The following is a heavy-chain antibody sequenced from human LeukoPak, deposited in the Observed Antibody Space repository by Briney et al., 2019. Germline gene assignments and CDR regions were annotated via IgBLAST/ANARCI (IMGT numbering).Heavy chain of an antibody. Sequence: SETLSLTCTVSGGSISSYYWSWIRQPPGKGLEWIGYIYYSGSTNYNPSLKSRVTISVDTSKNQFSLKLSSVTAADTAVYYCARTDYGGNSAFDYWGQGTLVTVSS. CDR2: IYYSGST. J-gene: IGHJ4*02. D-gene: IGHD4-23*01. CDR3: ARTDYGGNSAFDY. V-gene: IGHV4-59*12. CDR1: GGSISSYY.